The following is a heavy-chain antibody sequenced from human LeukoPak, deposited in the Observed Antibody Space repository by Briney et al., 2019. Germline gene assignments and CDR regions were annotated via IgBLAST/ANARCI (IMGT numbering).Heavy chain of an antibody. V-gene: IGHV1-69*13. J-gene: IGHJ3*02. CDR2: IIPIFGTA. D-gene: IGHD6-6*01. CDR3: AREGGTSIAAPDAFDI. Sequence: SVKVSCKASGGTFSSYAISWVRQAPGQGLEWMGGIIPIFGTANYAQKFQGRVTITADESTSTAYMELSSLRSEDTAVYYCAREGGTSIAAPDAFDIWGQGTMVTVSS. CDR1: GGTFSSYA.